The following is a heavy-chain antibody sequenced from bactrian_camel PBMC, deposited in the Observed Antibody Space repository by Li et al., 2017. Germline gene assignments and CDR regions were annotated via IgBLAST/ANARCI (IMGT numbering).Heavy chain of an antibody. V-gene: IGHV3S6*01. J-gene: IGHJ4*01. CDR1: GFTFSSYT. Sequence: HVQLVESGGALVQPGGSLTLSCAASGFTFSSYTLTWVRQAPGKGLEWVSGIEGDNAYTYYVDSVQGRFKISKDNANSLLFLHMTNLKPEDSATYYCAASSCETEEEDDFQYYGQGTQVTVS. CDR2: IEGDNAYT. D-gene: IGHD2*01.